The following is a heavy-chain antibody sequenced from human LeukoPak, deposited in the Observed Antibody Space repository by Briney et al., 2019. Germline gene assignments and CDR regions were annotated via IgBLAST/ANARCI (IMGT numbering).Heavy chain of an antibody. V-gene: IGHV3-7*01. CDR3: ARDKIVGATHFDY. CDR1: GFTFSSYW. CDR2: IKQDGSEK. D-gene: IGHD1-26*01. J-gene: IGHJ4*02. Sequence: GGSLRLSCAASGFTFSSYWMSWVRQAPGKGLEWVANIKQDGSEKYYVDSVKGRFTISRDNAKNSLYLQMNSLRAEDTAVYYCARDKIVGATHFDYWGQGTLVTVSS.